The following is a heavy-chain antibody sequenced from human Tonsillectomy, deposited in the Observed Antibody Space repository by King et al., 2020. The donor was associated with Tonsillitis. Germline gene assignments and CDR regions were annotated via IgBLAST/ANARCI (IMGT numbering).Heavy chain of an antibody. V-gene: IGHV5-10-1*03. CDR3: ARTPPAWDYGMAV. Sequence: VQLVESGAEVKKPGESLRISCKASGYSLDNFWITWVRQLPGKGLEWMGRIDPTDSFTNYSPTFQGHVSISADKSLNTAYLQWSSLKASDTAIYYCARTPPAWDYGMAVWGQGTTVTVSS. D-gene: IGHD1-14*01. CDR2: IDPTDSFT. CDR1: GYSLDNFW. J-gene: IGHJ6*02.